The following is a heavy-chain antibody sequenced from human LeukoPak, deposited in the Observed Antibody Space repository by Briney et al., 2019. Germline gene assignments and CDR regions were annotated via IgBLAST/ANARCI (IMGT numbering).Heavy chain of an antibody. CDR1: GFTFSGYW. CDR2: INSDGSST. Sequence: GGSLRLSCAASGFTFSGYWMHWVRRAPGKGLVWVSRINSDGSSTTYADSVKGRFTISRDNAKNTLYLQMNSLRAEDTAVYYCVRGGGYSYGPGDHWGQGTLVTVSS. J-gene: IGHJ4*02. V-gene: IGHV3-74*01. D-gene: IGHD5-18*01. CDR3: VRGGGYSYGPGDH.